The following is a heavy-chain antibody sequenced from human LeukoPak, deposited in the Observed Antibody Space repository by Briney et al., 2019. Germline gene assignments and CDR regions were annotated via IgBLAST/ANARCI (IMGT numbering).Heavy chain of an antibody. CDR3: ARAINSWLLLDLAY. D-gene: IGHD3-22*01. CDR1: GYGFSDFY. CDR2: INPNSGVT. V-gene: IGHV1-2*02. Sequence: ASVKVSCKTSGYGFSDFYIHWVRQAPGQGLEWMGWINPNSGVTKYAQKFEGRGTMTRNTSISTAYMDLSRLRGDDTAVFFCARAINSWLLLDLAYWGQGTLVTVSS. J-gene: IGHJ4*02.